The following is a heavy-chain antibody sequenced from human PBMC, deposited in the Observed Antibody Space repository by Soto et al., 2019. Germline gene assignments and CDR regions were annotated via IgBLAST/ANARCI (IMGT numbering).Heavy chain of an antibody. V-gene: IGHV1-18*01. CDR3: ARDTQDIVVVPAAISSDY. J-gene: IGHJ4*02. D-gene: IGHD2-2*01. CDR2: ISAYNGNT. Sequence: QVQLVQSGAEVKKPGASVKVSCKASGYTFTSYGISWVRQAPGQGLEWMGWISAYNGNTNYAQKLQGRVTMTTDTPTSTAYMELRSLRSDDTAVYYCARDTQDIVVVPAAISSDYWGQGTLVTVSS. CDR1: GYTFTSYG.